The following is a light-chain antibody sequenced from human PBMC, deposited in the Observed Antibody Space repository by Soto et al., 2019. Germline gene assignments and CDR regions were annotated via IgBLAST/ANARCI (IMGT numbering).Light chain of an antibody. Sequence: NFMLTQPHSVSESPGKTVTISCTRSSGSIASNYVQWYQQRPGSAPTTVIYEDNQRTSGVPDRFSGSIDSSSNSASLTISGLKTEDEADYYCQSYDSSKEVFGGGTKVTVL. CDR3: QSYDSSKEV. CDR1: SGSIASNY. CDR2: EDN. J-gene: IGLJ3*02. V-gene: IGLV6-57*03.